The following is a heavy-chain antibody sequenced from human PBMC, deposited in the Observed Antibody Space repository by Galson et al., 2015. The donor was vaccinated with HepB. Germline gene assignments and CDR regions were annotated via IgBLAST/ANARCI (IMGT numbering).Heavy chain of an antibody. D-gene: IGHD1-20*01. V-gene: IGHV3-30*18. J-gene: IGHJ4*02. CDR3: AKRKQPFYNWNYIDY. CDR1: GFTFSSYG. Sequence: SLRLSCAASGFTFSSYGMHWVRQAPGKGLEWVAVISYDGSNKYYADSVKGRFTISRDNSKNTLYLQMNSLRAEDTAVYYCAKRKQPFYNWNYIDYWGQGTLVTVSS. CDR2: ISYDGSNK.